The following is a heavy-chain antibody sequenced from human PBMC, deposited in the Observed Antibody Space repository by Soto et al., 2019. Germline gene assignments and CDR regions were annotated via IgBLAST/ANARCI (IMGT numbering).Heavy chain of an antibody. J-gene: IGHJ2*01. CDR2: IWYDGTNK. Sequence: QVQLVESGGGVVQPGRSLRLSCATSGFTFSSYGMHWVRQGPGKGLEWVAVIWYDGTNKYYADSVNGRFTISRDDSKNQQYLQMNSLRAEDTAVYYCARGPMTTVTTWGDWYFDLWGRGTLVTVSS. CDR1: GFTFSSYG. D-gene: IGHD4-17*01. V-gene: IGHV3-33*01. CDR3: ARGPMTTVTTWGDWYFDL.